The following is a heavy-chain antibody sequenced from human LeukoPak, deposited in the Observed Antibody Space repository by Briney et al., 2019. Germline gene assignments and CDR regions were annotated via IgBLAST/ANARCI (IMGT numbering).Heavy chain of an antibody. Sequence: SETLSLTCTVSGGSISSYYWSWIRQPAGKGLEWIGRIYTSGSTNYNPSLKSRVTMSVDTSKNQFSLKLISVTAADTAVYYCARDGDSSSSDWVDRWGQGTLVTVSS. D-gene: IGHD6-6*01. V-gene: IGHV4-4*07. CDR1: GGSISSYY. CDR2: IYTSGST. J-gene: IGHJ5*02. CDR3: ARDGDSSSSDWVDR.